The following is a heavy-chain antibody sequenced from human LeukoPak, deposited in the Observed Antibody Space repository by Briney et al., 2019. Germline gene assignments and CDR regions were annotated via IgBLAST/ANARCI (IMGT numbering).Heavy chain of an antibody. CDR1: GYTFTSYA. CDR2: INAGNGNT. V-gene: IGHV1-3*01. Sequence: ASVKVSCKASGYTFTSYAMHWVRQAPGQRLEWMGWINAGNGNTKYSQKFQGRVTITRDTSASTAYMELNSLRSEDTAVYYCARLGEYCSGGSCSYYFDYWAREPWSPSPQ. J-gene: IGHJ4*02. D-gene: IGHD2-15*01. CDR3: ARLGEYCSGGSCSYYFDY.